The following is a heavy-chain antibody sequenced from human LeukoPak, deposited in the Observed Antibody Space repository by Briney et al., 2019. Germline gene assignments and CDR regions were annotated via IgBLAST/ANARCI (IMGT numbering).Heavy chain of an antibody. V-gene: IGHV4-34*01. CDR2: INHSGST. J-gene: IGHJ5*02. Sequence: SETLSLTCAVYGGSFSGYYWSWIRQPPGKGLEWIGEINHSGSTNYNPSLKSRVTISVDTSKNQFSLKLSYVTAADTAVYYCAREVYYSSGEPTNWFDPWGQGTLVTVSS. CDR1: GGSFSGYY. D-gene: IGHD3-22*01. CDR3: AREVYYSSGEPTNWFDP.